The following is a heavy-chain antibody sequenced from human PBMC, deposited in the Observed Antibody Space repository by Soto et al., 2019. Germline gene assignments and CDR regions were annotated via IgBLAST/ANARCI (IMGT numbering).Heavy chain of an antibody. CDR3: ARGMITFGGVIVEFDY. J-gene: IGHJ4*02. CDR1: GYTFTSYG. Sequence: ASVKVSCKASGYTFTSYGISWVRQAPGQGLEWMGWISAYNGNTNYAQKLQGRVTMTTDTSTSTAYMELRSLRSDDTAVYYCARGMITFGGVIVEFDYWGQGTLVTVSS. CDR2: ISAYNGNT. V-gene: IGHV1-18*01. D-gene: IGHD3-16*02.